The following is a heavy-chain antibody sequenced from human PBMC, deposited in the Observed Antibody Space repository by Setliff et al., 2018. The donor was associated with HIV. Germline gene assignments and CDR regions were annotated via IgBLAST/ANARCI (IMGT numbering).Heavy chain of an antibody. Sequence: SVKVSCKASGGTFSSYAISWVRQAPGQGLEWMGGIIPIFGTANYAQKFQGRVTITADESTSTAYMELSSLRSEDTAVYYCASDGRQQLVRAYSSGWGNYYYYYMDVWGKGYPGHRLL. V-gene: IGHV1-69*13. J-gene: IGHJ6*03. CDR1: GGTFSSYA. CDR2: IIPIFGTA. CDR3: ASDGRQQLVRAYSSGWGNYYYYYMDV. D-gene: IGHD6-19*01.